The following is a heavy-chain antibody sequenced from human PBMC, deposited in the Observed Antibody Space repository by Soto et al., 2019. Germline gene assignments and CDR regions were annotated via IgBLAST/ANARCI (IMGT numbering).Heavy chain of an antibody. CDR2: ISSSGGNI. V-gene: IGHV3-21*06. Sequence: GGSLRLSCVASGYNFNKYAVSWVRQAPGKGLEWVSAISSSGGNIHYADSVKGRFTITRDNAKNSLYLEMNSLRAEDTAVYYCARETVFGFDPWGQGSLVPVSS. J-gene: IGHJ5*02. D-gene: IGHD3-16*01. CDR1: GYNFNKYA. CDR3: ARETVFGFDP.